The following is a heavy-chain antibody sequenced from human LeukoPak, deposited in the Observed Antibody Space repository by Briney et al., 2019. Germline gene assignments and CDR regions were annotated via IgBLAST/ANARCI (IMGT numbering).Heavy chain of an antibody. J-gene: IGHJ4*02. D-gene: IGHD1-26*01. V-gene: IGHV1-18*01. CDR3: ARIRPPGSPWAYFDY. CDR2: ISAYNGNT. Sequence: ASVKVSCKASGYTFTSYGISWVRQAPGQGLEWMGWISAYNGNTNCAQKLQGRVTMTTDTSTSTAYMELRSLRSDDTAVYYCARIRPPGSPWAYFDYWGQGTLVTVSS. CDR1: GYTFTSYG.